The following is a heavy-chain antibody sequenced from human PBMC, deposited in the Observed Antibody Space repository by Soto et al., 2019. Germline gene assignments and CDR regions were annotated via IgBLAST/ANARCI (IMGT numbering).Heavy chain of an antibody. D-gene: IGHD4-17*01. V-gene: IGHV2-5*01. CDR2: IYGNDDQ. J-gene: IGHJ4*02. CDR1: GFSLNTSGVG. Sequence: QITLKESGPTLVKPTQTLTLTCTFSGFSLNTSGVGVCWVRQPPGKALEWLALIYGNDDQRYNLFLKNSLPITKDTSRDQAVLPLTHMLPRDTATYYFAHANNCDYRSPYNSGYWSQGTLVTVS. CDR3: AHANNCDYRSPYNSGY.